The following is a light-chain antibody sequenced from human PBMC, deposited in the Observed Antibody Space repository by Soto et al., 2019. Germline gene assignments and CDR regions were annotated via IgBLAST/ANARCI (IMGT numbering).Light chain of an antibody. Sequence: QSVLTQPASVSGSPGQSITISCTGTSSDVGVYNYVSWYQQHPGKAPKLMIYEVSNRPSGVSNRFSSSKSGNTASLTISGLQAEDEADYYCSSYISISTLVIFGGGTKLTVL. J-gene: IGLJ2*01. CDR1: SSDVGVYNY. CDR2: EVS. CDR3: SSYISISTLVI. V-gene: IGLV2-14*01.